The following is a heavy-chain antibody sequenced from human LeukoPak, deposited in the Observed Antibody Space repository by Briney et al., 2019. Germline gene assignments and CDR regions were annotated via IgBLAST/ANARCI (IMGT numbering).Heavy chain of an antibody. J-gene: IGHJ4*02. CDR1: GGTLSSYA. V-gene: IGHV1-69*04. CDR2: IIPILGIA. CDR3: ATVSRDKGLDY. D-gene: IGHD2-21*01. Sequence: ASVKVSCKASGGTLSSYAISWVRQAPGQGLEWMGRIIPILGIANYAQKFQGRVTITADKSTSTAYMELSSLRSEDTAVYYCATVSRDKGLDYWAREPWSPSPQ.